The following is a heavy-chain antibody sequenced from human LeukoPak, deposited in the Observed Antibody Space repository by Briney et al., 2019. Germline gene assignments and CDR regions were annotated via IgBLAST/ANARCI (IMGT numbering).Heavy chain of an antibody. Sequence: PGGSLRLSCAASGFTFSSYAMHWVRQAPGKGLEWVAVISYDGSDKYYADSVKGRFTISRDNSKNTLYLQMNSLRAEDTAVYYCASAGYSSSWYGGYYFDYWGQGTLVTVSS. CDR2: ISYDGSDK. J-gene: IGHJ4*02. CDR1: GFTFSSYA. CDR3: ASAGYSSSWYGGYYFDY. D-gene: IGHD6-13*01. V-gene: IGHV3-30-3*01.